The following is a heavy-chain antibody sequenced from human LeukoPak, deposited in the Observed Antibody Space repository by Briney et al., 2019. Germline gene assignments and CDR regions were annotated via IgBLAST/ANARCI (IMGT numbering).Heavy chain of an antibody. J-gene: IGHJ4*02. CDR3: ARGGYHDSSGYYILNY. D-gene: IGHD3-22*01. V-gene: IGHV3-33*01. CDR1: GFTFSSYG. CDR2: IWYDGSNK. Sequence: GRSLRLSCAASGFTFSSYGMHWVRQAPGKGLEWVAVIWYDGSNKYYADSVKGRFTISRDNSKNTLHLQMNRLRAEDTAVYYCARGGYHDSSGYYILNYWGQGTLVTVSS.